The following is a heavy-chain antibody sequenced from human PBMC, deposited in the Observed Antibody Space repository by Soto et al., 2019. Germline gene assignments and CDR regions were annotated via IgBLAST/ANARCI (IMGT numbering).Heavy chain of an antibody. J-gene: IGHJ4*01. CDR1: GASISRDSYF. V-gene: IGHV4-39*01. CDR3: ARHKVRDDWLDH. D-gene: IGHD3-9*01. CDR2: IYDGGQT. Sequence: SETLSLTCSVSGASISRDSYFWGWIRQPPGKGLEWIGIIYDGGQTYYNPSLKSRVTMSVDTSKNQFSLKLSSVTAADTAVYSCARHKVRDDWLDHWGQGTLVTVSS.